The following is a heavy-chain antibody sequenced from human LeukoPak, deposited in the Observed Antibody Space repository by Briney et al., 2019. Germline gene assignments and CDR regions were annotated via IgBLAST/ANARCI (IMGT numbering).Heavy chain of an antibody. CDR2: IIPTLGIA. V-gene: IGHV1-69*04. J-gene: IGHJ6*02. D-gene: IGHD3-10*01. CDR1: GGTFSSYA. Sequence: SVKVSCKASGGTFSSYAISWVRQAPGQGLEWMGRIIPTLGIANYAQKFQGRVTITADKSTSTAYMELSSLRSEDTAVYYCARRAMVRDYGMDVWGQGTTVTVSS. CDR3: ARRAMVRDYGMDV.